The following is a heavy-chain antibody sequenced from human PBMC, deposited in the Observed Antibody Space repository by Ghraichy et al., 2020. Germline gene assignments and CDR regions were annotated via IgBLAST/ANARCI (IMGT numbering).Heavy chain of an antibody. CDR3: AKTRKNGYNSVNN. V-gene: IGHV3-23*01. Sequence: GGSLRLSCAASGFTFTNSSMSWVRQAPGKGLEWVSSISGSGIGTYYADSVKGRFTISIDNSKNTVSLQMNSLKAEDTAVYYCAKTRKNGYNSVNNWGQGTLVTVSS. J-gene: IGHJ4*02. CDR1: GFTFTNSS. CDR2: ISGSGIGT. D-gene: IGHD5-24*01.